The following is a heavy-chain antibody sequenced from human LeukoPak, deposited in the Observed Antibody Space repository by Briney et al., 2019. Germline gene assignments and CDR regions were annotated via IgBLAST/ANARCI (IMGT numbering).Heavy chain of an antibody. CDR1: GGSISSSSYY. CDR3: ARHPYSSSSRYFDY. CDR2: IYYSGST. V-gene: IGHV4-39*01. D-gene: IGHD6-6*01. Sequence: SETLSLTCTVSGGSISSSSYYWGWIRQPPGKGLEWIGSIYYSGSTYYNPSLKSRVTISVDTSKNQFSLKLSSVTAADTAVYYCARHPYSSSSRYFDYWGQGTLVSVSS. J-gene: IGHJ4*02.